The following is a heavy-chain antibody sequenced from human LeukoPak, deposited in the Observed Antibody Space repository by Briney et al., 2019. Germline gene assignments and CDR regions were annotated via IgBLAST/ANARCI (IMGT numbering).Heavy chain of an antibody. CDR2: ISYTGDT. J-gene: IGHJ4*02. D-gene: IGHD5-18*01. CDR1: GDSINSYY. CDR3: ARTQQQYSYGPLGY. Sequence: PSETLSLTCTVSGDSINSYYWSWVRQPPGKGLEWIGHISYTGDTNYNPSLKSRVTISVDTSKNQFSLKVSSVTAADTAVYYCARTQQQYSYGPLGYWGQGTLVTVSA. V-gene: IGHV4-59*08.